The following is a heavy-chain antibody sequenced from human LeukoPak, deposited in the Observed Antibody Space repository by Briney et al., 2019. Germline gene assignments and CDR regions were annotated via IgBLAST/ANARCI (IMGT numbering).Heavy chain of an antibody. J-gene: IGHJ4*02. Sequence: SETLSLTCTVSGGSISSGPYYWGWIRQPPGKGLEWIGNIYYGENTYYNPSLKSRVTISIDTSKNQFYLKLSSLTAADTAVYYCARSPEGNYYGSGSYYNSWGQGTLVTVSS. CDR1: GGSISSGPYY. CDR2: IYYGENT. D-gene: IGHD3-10*01. CDR3: ARSPEGNYYGSGSYYNS. V-gene: IGHV4-39*01.